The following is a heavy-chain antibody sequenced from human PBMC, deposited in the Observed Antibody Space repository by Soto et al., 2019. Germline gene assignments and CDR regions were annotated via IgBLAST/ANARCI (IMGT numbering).Heavy chain of an antibody. D-gene: IGHD1-26*01. V-gene: IGHV4-31*03. CDR1: GGSISSGGYY. CDR3: ARDGGYSDYYYYYGMDV. CDR2: IYYSGST. J-gene: IGHJ6*02. Sequence: QVQLQESGPGLVKPSQTLSLTCTVSGGSISSGGYYWSWISQHPGKGLEWIGYIYYSGSTYYNPSLKSRVTISVDTSKNQFSLKRSSVTASDTDVYYCARDGGYSDYYYYYGMDVWGQGTTVTVSS.